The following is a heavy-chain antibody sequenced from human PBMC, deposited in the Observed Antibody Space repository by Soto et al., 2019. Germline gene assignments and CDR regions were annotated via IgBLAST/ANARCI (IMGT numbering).Heavy chain of an antibody. V-gene: IGHV2-26*01. J-gene: IGHJ4*02. CDR3: ARMVRLVGATYYFDY. CDR1: GFSLSDVRLG. CDR2: IFSNDEK. D-gene: IGHD1-26*01. Sequence: ESGPTLVNPTETLTLTCTFSGFSLSDVRLGVAWIRQPPGKALEWLAHIFSNDEKSYSTSLKNNLAISKDTSKSQVVLTMSDMDPVDTATYYCARMVRLVGATYYFDYWGQGTLVTVSS.